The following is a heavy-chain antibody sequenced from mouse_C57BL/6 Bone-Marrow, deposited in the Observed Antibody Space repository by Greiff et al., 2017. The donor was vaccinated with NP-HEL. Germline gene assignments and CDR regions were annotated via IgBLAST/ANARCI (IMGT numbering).Heavy chain of an antibody. J-gene: IGHJ4*01. D-gene: IGHD2-4*01. CDR1: GFSLTSYG. CDR2: IWRGGST. V-gene: IGHV2-2*01. CDR3: ARNDDYDEGYAMDY. Sequence: VKLQQSGPGLVQPSQSLSITCTVSGFSLTSYGVHWVRQSPGKGLEWLGVIWRGGSTDYNAAFITRLSISKDNSKSQVFFKMNSLQADDTAIYYCARNDDYDEGYAMDYWGQGTSVTVSS.